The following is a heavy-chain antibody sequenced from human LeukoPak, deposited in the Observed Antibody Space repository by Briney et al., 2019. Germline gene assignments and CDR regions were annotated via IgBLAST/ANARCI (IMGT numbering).Heavy chain of an antibody. CDR1: GGSMSGYY. J-gene: IGHJ5*02. CDR3: ARGSSGYTRRYYFDR. Sequence: SSETLSLTCTVSGGSMSGYYWNWVRQPADRGLEWVGRLYANDDTYYNPSLKSRLTLSMDTSKNQFYLKLRTVTAADTAVYFCARGSSGYTRRYYFDRWGQGAVVTVSS. CDR2: LYANDDT. D-gene: IGHD3-22*01. V-gene: IGHV4-4*07.